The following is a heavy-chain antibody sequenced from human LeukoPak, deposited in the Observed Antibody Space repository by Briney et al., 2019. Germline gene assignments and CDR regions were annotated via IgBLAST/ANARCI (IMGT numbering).Heavy chain of an antibody. V-gene: IGHV3-74*01. CDR2: INSDGSST. CDR1: GFTFSSYW. CDR3: VLEGYSSGWWDY. Sequence: GGSLRLSCAASGFTFSSYWMHWVRQAPGKGLVWVSRINSDGSSTSYADSVKGRFTISRDNAKNTLYLQMNSLRAEDTAVYYCVLEGYSSGWWDYWGQGTLVTVSS. D-gene: IGHD6-19*01. J-gene: IGHJ4*02.